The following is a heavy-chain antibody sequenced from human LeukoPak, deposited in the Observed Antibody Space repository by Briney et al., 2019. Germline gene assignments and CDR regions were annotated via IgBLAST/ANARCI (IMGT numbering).Heavy chain of an antibody. Sequence: PGGSLRLSCAASGFNFASNWMHWVRQAPGKGLVWVSGISSDGSRPRYADSVNGRFTISRDNAKNTLYLQMNSLRAEDTAVYFCVRDGQGSTPLDYWGQGTLVTVSS. CDR3: VRDGQGSTPLDY. V-gene: IGHV3-74*01. CDR1: GFNFASNW. CDR2: ISSDGSRP. J-gene: IGHJ4*02. D-gene: IGHD1-26*01.